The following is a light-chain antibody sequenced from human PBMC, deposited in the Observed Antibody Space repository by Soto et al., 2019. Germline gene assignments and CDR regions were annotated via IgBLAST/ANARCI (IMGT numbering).Light chain of an antibody. J-gene: IGKJ4*01. Sequence: EIVMTHSPSNLSVSPGERVTIHSRDSQGVGSTLAWYRQQPGQAPRLLIDDAYIRATGVPARFSGSGSGTEFTLTISSLQSEDFEVYSCQHYKTCPLAFGGWTKVDLK. V-gene: IGKV3-15*01. CDR1: QGVGST. CDR3: QHYKTCPLA. CDR2: DAY.